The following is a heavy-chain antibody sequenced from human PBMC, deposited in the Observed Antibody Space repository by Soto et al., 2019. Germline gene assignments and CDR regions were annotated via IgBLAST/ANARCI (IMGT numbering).Heavy chain of an antibody. CDR1: GASISTNHHN. Sequence: QVQLQGSGPGLVRPSETLSLTCTVSGASISTNHHNWAWVRQPPGKGLEWMGNIHYRGDTYFNPSLGSRLSMSVATSKNQFSLKLTPVTAADTAVYYCARLPTGYPNWFDPWGQGTLVTVSS. V-gene: IGHV4-39*01. D-gene: IGHD3-9*01. CDR3: ARLPTGYPNWFDP. J-gene: IGHJ5*02. CDR2: IHYRGDT.